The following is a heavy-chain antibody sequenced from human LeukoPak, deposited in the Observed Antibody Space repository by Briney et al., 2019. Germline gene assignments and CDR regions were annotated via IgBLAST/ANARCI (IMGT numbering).Heavy chain of an antibody. CDR2: IYTSGST. D-gene: IGHD2-2*01. CDR1: GGSISSYY. CDR3: ARGYCSSTSCHNWFDP. J-gene: IGHJ5*02. Sequence: PSETLSLTCTVSGGSISSYYWSWIRQPAGKGVEWIGRIYTSGSTNYNTSLKSRVTMSVDTSKNQFSLKLSSVTAADTAVYYCARGYCSSTSCHNWFDPWGQGTLVTVSS. V-gene: IGHV4-4*07.